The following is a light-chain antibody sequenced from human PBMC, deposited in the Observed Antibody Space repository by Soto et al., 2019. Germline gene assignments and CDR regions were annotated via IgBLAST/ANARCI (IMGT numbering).Light chain of an antibody. J-gene: IGKJ4*01. CDR2: TAA. Sequence: DIQMTQSPSSLSASVGDRVTITCRASQTISNYLNWYQQKSGQAPKLLIYTAASLQSGVPSRFSGYGSGTDFTLTIATLQPEDVATYYCQQSYSAQATFGGGTKVDIK. CDR3: QQSYSAQAT. CDR1: QTISNY. V-gene: IGKV1-39*01.